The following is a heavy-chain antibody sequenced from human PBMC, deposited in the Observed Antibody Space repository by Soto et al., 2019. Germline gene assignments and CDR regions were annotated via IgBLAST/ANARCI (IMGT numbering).Heavy chain of an antibody. CDR3: ARVSTMVRQDAFDI. V-gene: IGHV3-48*03. D-gene: IGHD3-10*01. Sequence: EVQLVESGGGLVRPGGSLRLSCAASGFTFSSYEMNWVRQAPGKGLEWVSYISSSGSTIYYADSVKGRFTISRDNAKNSLYLQMNSLRAEDTAVYYCARVSTMVRQDAFDIWGQGTMVTVSS. CDR1: GFTFSSYE. CDR2: ISSSGSTI. J-gene: IGHJ3*02.